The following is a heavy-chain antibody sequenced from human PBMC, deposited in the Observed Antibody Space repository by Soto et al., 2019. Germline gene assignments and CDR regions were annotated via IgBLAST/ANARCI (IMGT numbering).Heavy chain of an antibody. CDR2: IYPGDSDT. J-gene: IGHJ4*02. CDR1: GYSFANYW. D-gene: IGHD6-13*01. V-gene: IGHV5-51*01. Sequence: PGESLKISCKVSGYSFANYWIGWVRQMPGKGLDWMGIIYPGDSDTKYSPSFQGQVTISADKSISTAYLQWSGLKASDTAIYYCATVGYSSTPSFFDYWGQGTLVTVSS. CDR3: ATVGYSSTPSFFDY.